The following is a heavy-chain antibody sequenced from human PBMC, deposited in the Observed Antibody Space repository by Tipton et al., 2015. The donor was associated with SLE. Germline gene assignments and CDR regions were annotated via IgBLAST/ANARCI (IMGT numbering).Heavy chain of an antibody. D-gene: IGHD3-22*01. J-gene: IGHJ4*02. CDR2: VYYTGNT. CDR3: ARDEYRYDTTGYHLLDHFDF. CDR1: GGSISSSY. V-gene: IGHV4-39*07. Sequence: TLSLTCTVSGGSISSSYWSWIRQPPGKGLEWVGTVYYTGNTFYNPSLKSRVTISVDTSKNQFSLNLSSVTAADTAVYYCARDEYRYDTTGYHLLDHFDFWGQGTLVTVSS.